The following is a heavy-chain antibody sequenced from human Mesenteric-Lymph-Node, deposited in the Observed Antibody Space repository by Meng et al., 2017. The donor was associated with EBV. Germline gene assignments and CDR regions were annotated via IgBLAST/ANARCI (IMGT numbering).Heavy chain of an antibody. CDR1: GGSVSSGNNY. V-gene: IGHV4-61*01. J-gene: IGHJ5*02. D-gene: IGHD4-11*01. CDR3: AREGTTVTRWFDP. Sequence: VQRKGVGPGLVKPSGTLSRNCNVSGGSVSSGNNYWSWIRQSPGRGLEWIGNIYFTGSTFYNPALKSRVTISGDTSKNQFSLKLTSVTAADTAVYYCAREGTTVTRWFDPWGPGTLVTVSS. CDR2: IYFTGST.